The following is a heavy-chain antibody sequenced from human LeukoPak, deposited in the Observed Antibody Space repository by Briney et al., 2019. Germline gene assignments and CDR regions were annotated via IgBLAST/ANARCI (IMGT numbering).Heavy chain of an antibody. CDR1: GFTFSNYS. Sequence: PGGSLRLSCAASGFTFSNYSMNWVRQAPGKGLEWVSSISSSSRYIYYADSVKGRFTISRDNSKNTLYLQMNSLRAEDTAVYYCAKAGKNYYDSSGYPTFDYWGQGTLVTVSS. J-gene: IGHJ4*02. V-gene: IGHV3-21*04. CDR2: ISSSSRYI. D-gene: IGHD3-22*01. CDR3: AKAGKNYYDSSGYPTFDY.